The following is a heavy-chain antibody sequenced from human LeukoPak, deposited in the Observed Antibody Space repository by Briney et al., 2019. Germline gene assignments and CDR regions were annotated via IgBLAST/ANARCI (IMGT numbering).Heavy chain of an antibody. V-gene: IGHV3-49*03. Sequence: PGRSLRLSCTASGFTFGDYAMGWFRQAPGKGLEWVGFIRSNLFGGTTEYAASVKGTFTISRDDSKSIAYLQINSLKAEDTAVYFCTREWLEWLTFDYWGQGTLVSVSS. CDR2: IRSNLFGGTT. D-gene: IGHD3-3*01. CDR3: TREWLEWLTFDY. J-gene: IGHJ4*02. CDR1: GFTFGDYA.